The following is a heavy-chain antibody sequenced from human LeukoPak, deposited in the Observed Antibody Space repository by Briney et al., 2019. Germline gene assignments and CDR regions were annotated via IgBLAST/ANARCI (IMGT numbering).Heavy chain of an antibody. CDR2: INNSGTDT. CDR1: GFSFNSYS. J-gene: IGHJ5*02. Sequence: GGSLRLSCAASGFSFNSYSMSWVRQSPGKGLEWVSDINNSGTDTDYADSVVGRFTISRDNPKNTLYLQLSSLRDEDTALYYCTKEEPGPEPFFAWGQGTPVIVSS. V-gene: IGHV3-23*01. CDR3: TKEEPGPEPFFA. D-gene: IGHD3-3*01.